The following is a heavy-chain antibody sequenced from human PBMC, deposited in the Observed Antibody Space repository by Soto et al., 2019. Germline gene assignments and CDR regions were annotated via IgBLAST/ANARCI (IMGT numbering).Heavy chain of an antibody. J-gene: IGHJ4*02. Sequence: QVQLVESGGGVVQPGRSLRLSCAASGFTFSSYAMHWVRQAPGKGLEWVAVISYDGSNKYYADSVKGRFTISRDNSKNTLYLQMNSLRAEDTAVYYCARDGDCSGGSCYYRGGYFDYWGQGTLVTVSS. CDR2: ISYDGSNK. V-gene: IGHV3-30-3*01. CDR1: GFTFSSYA. CDR3: ARDGDCSGGSCYYRGGYFDY. D-gene: IGHD2-15*01.